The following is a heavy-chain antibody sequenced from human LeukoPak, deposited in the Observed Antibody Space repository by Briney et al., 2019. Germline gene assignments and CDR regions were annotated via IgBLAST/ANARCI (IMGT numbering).Heavy chain of an antibody. J-gene: IGHJ5*02. CDR3: ARGRVVVPAAIKTERDH. D-gene: IGHD2-2*01. CDR1: GGSFSGYY. Sequence: SETLSLTCAVYGGSFSGYYWSWIRQPPGKGLEWIGEINHSGSTNYNPSLKSRVTISVDTSKNQFSLKLSSVTAADTAVYHCARGRVVVPAAIKTERDHWGQGTLVTVFS. V-gene: IGHV4-34*01. CDR2: INHSGST.